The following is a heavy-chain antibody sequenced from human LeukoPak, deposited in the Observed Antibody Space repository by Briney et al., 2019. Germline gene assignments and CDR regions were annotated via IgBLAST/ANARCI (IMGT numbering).Heavy chain of an antibody. V-gene: IGHV3-23*01. CDR1: GFTFSSYA. Sequence: PGGSLRLSCAASGFTFSSYAMSWVRQAPGKGLEWVSAISGSGGSTYYADSVKGRFTISRDNAKNTLYLQMNSLRAEDTAVYYCASEGTTGTTWGPDYWGQGTLVTVSS. J-gene: IGHJ4*02. CDR2: ISGSGGST. CDR3: ASEGTTGTTWGPDY. D-gene: IGHD1-1*01.